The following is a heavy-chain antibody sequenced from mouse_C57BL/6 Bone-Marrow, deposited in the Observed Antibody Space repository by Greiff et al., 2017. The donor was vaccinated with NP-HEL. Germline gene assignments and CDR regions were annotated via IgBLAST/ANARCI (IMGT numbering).Heavy chain of an antibody. CDR3: ARVRYDYSWYFDV. V-gene: IGHV1-19*01. CDR1: GYTFTDYY. D-gene: IGHD2-4*01. Sequence: EVQLQESGPVLVKPGASVKMSCKASGYTFTDYYMNWVKQSPGKSLEWIGVINPYNGGTSYNQKFKGKATLTVDKSSSTAYMELNSLTSEDSAVYYCARVRYDYSWYFDVWGTGTTVTVSS. CDR2: INPYNGGT. J-gene: IGHJ1*03.